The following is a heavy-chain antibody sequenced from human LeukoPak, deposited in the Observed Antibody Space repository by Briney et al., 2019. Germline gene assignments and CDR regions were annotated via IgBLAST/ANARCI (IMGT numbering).Heavy chain of an antibody. CDR2: INPNRGGT. CDR3: ARLYYDSSGGRQRFDAFDI. J-gene: IGHJ3*02. V-gene: IGHV1-2*02. CDR1: GYTFTGYY. Sequence: GASVKVSCKASGYTFTGYYMHWVRQAPGQGLEWMGWINPNRGGTNYAQKFQGRVTMTRDTSISTAYMELSRLRSDDTAVYYCARLYYDSSGGRQRFDAFDIWGQGTMVTVSS. D-gene: IGHD3-22*01.